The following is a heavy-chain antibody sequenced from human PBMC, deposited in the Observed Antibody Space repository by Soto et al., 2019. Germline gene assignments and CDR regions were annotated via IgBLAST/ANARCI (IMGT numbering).Heavy chain of an antibody. D-gene: IGHD4-17*01. CDR1: GGSISSSSYY. Sequence: QLQLQESGPGLVKPSETLSLTCTVSGGSISSSSYYWGWIRQPPGKGLEWIGSIYYSGSTYYNPSLKSRVTISVDTSKNQFSLKLSSVTAADTAVYYCATNPPFTVTTVDFDYWGQGTLVTVSS. J-gene: IGHJ4*02. CDR2: IYYSGST. CDR3: ATNPPFTVTTVDFDY. V-gene: IGHV4-39*01.